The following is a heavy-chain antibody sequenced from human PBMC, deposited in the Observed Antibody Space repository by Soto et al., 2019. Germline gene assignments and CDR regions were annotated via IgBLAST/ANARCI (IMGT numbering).Heavy chain of an antibody. V-gene: IGHV3-23*01. CDR2: ITGSGSRT. J-gene: IGHJ4*02. CDR1: EGRFIDYA. Sequence: PCRPQRVSRAASEGRFIDYAVSCIRKAPGEGLEWVSGITGSGSRTCYADSVKVRFTISRDNSKNTLYLQMSSVQADDTARNYDAKGQLGVGYRGERTLVT. D-gene: IGHD1-1*01. CDR3: AKGQLGVGY.